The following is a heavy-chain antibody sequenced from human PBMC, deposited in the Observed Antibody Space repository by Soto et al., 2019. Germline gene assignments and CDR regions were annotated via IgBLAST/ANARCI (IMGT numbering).Heavy chain of an antibody. CDR1: GGTFSSYA. D-gene: IGHD6-19*01. CDR2: IIPIFGTA. CDR3: ARERAVGIAVAGAYYYYGMDV. J-gene: IGHJ6*02. Sequence: GASVEVSCKASGGTFSSYAISWVRQAPGQGLEWMGGIIPIFGTANYAQKFQGRVTITADESTSTAYMELSSLRSEDTAVYYCARERAVGIAVAGAYYYYGMDVWGQGTTVTVSS. V-gene: IGHV1-69*13.